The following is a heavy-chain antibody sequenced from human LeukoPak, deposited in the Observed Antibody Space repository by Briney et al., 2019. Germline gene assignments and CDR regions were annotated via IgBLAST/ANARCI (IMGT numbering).Heavy chain of an antibody. J-gene: IGHJ6*02. Sequence: ASVKVSCKASGYTFNHYGFSWVRQAPGQGLEWMGWISAYNGNTNYAQKLQGRVTMTTDTSTSTAYMELRSLRSDDTAVYYCGSGAYYYYGMDVWGQGTTVTVSS. CDR2: ISAYNGNT. V-gene: IGHV1-18*01. D-gene: IGHD1-26*01. CDR1: GYTFNHYG. CDR3: GSGAYYYYGMDV.